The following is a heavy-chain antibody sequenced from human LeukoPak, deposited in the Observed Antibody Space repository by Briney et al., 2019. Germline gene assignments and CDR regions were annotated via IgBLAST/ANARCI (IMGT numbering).Heavy chain of an antibody. V-gene: IGHV1-2*07. D-gene: IGHD6-6*01. Sequence: ASVKVSCKASGYTFNHNYLHWVRQAPGQGLEWMGWINPNNPATHSSHKFQGRVTMTSDSSISTVYLEVDRLKPDDTAVYFCARVRDYSNSPFNWFDAWGQGTLVIVSS. CDR2: INPNNPAT. CDR3: ARVRDYSNSPFNWFDA. CDR1: GYTFNHNY. J-gene: IGHJ5*02.